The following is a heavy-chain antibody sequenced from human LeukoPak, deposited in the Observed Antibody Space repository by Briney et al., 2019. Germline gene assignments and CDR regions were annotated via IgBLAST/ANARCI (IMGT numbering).Heavy chain of an antibody. CDR1: GGALMNYH. Sequence: SETLSLTCSVSGGALMNYHWSWIRQSPGKGLEWIGVISHTGSTTFHPSLSSRVSMSVAASKKEFSLNLTSVTAADTAVYYCARHPLRGWERRWFDPWGQGILVTVSS. D-gene: IGHD1-26*01. CDR3: ARHPLRGWERRWFDP. J-gene: IGHJ5*02. V-gene: IGHV4-59*08. CDR2: ISHTGST.